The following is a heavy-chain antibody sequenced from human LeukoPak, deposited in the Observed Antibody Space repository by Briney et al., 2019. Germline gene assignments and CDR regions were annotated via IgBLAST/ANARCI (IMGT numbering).Heavy chain of an antibody. V-gene: IGHV3-30*18. D-gene: IGHD5-12*01. CDR2: ISYDGSNK. CDR3: AKELVGSGYAD. CDR1: GFTFSSYG. Sequence: GGPLRLSCAASGFTFSSYGMHWVRQAPGTGLEWVAVISYDGSNKYYADSVKGRFTISRDNSKNTVYLQMNSLRAEDTAVYYCAKELVGSGYADWGQGALVTVSS. J-gene: IGHJ4*02.